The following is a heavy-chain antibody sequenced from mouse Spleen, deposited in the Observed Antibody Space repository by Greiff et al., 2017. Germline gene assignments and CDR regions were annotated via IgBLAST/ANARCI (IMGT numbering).Heavy chain of an antibody. CDR1: GFNIKDYY. Sequence: EVQLQQSGAELVRPGALVKLSCKASGFNIKDYYMHWVKQRPEQGLEWIGWIDPENGNTIYDPKFQGKASITADTSSNTAYLQLSSLTSEDTAVYYCPRGGYYRYGTFDVWGAGTTVTVSS. J-gene: IGHJ1*01. V-gene: IGHV14-1*02. CDR3: PRGGYYRYGTFDV. D-gene: IGHD2-14*01. CDR2: IDPENGNT.